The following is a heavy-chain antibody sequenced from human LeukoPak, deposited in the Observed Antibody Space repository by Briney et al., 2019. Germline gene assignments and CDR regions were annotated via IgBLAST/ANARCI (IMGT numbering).Heavy chain of an antibody. D-gene: IGHD4-17*01. CDR2: ITGSSSAI. CDR3: ARLRPGYYFDY. Sequence: GGSLRLSCVASGFTFSSYSMAWVRQAPGKGLEWFSSITGSSSAINNADSVKGRFTISRDNAQSSLYLQMNSLRDEDTAVYYCARLRPGYYFDYWGQGALVTVSS. J-gene: IGHJ4*02. CDR1: GFTFSSYS. V-gene: IGHV3-48*02.